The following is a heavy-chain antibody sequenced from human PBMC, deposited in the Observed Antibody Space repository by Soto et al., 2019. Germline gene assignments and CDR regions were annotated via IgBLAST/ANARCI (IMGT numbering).Heavy chain of an antibody. J-gene: IGHJ4*02. CDR1: GFTVSSNY. CDR3: ARGPDC. Sequence: EVQLVESGGGLVQPGGSLRLSCAASGFTVSSNYMSWVRQAPGKGLEWVSLFYDGGSTYYADSVKGRFTISRDNSKNTLDLQMHNRRTEDTAVYDCARGPDCWGQGTLVTVSS. V-gene: IGHV3-66*01. CDR2: FYDGGST.